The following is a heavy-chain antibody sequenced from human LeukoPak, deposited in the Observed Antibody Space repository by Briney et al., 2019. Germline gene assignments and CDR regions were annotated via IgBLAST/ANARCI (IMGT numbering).Heavy chain of an antibody. D-gene: IGHD5-24*01. CDR2: FSGSGGST. J-gene: IGHJ5*02. CDR3: AKVYAEMAAYNWFDP. CDR1: GFTFSSYA. Sequence: GGSLRLSCAASGFTFSSYAMSWVPQPPGKGREWVSAFSGSGGSTYYADSVKGRFTISRDNSKNTLYLHMNSLRAEDTAVYYCAKVYAEMAAYNWFDPWGQGTLVTVTS. V-gene: IGHV3-23*01.